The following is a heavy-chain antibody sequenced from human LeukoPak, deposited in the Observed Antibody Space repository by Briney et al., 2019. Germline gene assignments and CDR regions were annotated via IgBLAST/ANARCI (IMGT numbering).Heavy chain of an antibody. CDR1: GFTFSSYG. Sequence: PGGSLRLSCAASGFTFSSYGMHWVRQAPGKGLEWVAFIRYDGSNKYYADSVKGRFTISRDNSKNTLYLQMKSLRAEDTAVYYCAKGGGHEAQYYYYLDVWGKGTTVTISS. J-gene: IGHJ6*03. CDR2: IRYDGSNK. V-gene: IGHV3-30*02. D-gene: IGHD5-12*01. CDR3: AKGGGHEAQYYYYLDV.